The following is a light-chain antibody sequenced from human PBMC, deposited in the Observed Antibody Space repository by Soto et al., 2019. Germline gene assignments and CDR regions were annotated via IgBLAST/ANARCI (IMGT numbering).Light chain of an antibody. V-gene: IGKV1-39*01. J-gene: IGKJ1*01. CDR1: QNIRNY. CDR3: QHSYSRT. Sequence: DIQMTQSPSSLSASVGDRVTITCRASQNIRNYLNWYQQRPGKTPNLLVYAASNLRGGVPSRFSGSGSGTVFTLTINSLQPEDFATYYCQHSYSRTFGQGTKVDIK. CDR2: AAS.